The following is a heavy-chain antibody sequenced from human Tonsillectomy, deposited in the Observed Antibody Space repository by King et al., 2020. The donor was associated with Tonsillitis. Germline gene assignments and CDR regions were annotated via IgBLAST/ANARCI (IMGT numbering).Heavy chain of an antibody. J-gene: IGHJ6*02. CDR2: ISGSGGST. V-gene: IGHV3-23*04. Sequence: VQLVESGGGLVQPGGSLRLSCAASGFTFSSYAMSWVRQAPGKGLEWVSAISGSGGSTYYADSVKGRFTISRDNSKKTLYLQMNSLRAEDTAVYYCAKAVDRAMVTPLYYYYGMDVWGQGTTVTVSS. D-gene: IGHD5-18*01. CDR1: GFTFSSYA. CDR3: AKAVDRAMVTPLYYYYGMDV.